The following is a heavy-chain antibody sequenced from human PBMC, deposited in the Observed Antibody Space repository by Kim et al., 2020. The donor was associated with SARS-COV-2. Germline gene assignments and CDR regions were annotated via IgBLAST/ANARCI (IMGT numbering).Heavy chain of an antibody. CDR3: ARLTKRQQLVRRGQNWFDP. CDR2: IYYSGST. Sequence: SETLSLTCTVSGGSISSSSYYWGWIRQPPGKGLEWIGSIYYSGSTYYNPSLKSRVTISVDTSKNQFSLKLSSVTAADTAVYYCARLTKRQQLVRRGQNWFDPWGQGTLVTVSS. V-gene: IGHV4-39*01. J-gene: IGHJ5*02. CDR1: GGSISSSSYY. D-gene: IGHD6-13*01.